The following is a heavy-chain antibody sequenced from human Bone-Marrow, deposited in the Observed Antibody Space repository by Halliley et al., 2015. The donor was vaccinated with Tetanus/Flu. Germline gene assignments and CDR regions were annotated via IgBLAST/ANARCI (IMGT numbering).Heavy chain of an antibody. CDR1: GFIFSSHA. J-gene: IGHJ4*02. Sequence: AASGFIFSSHAMSWVRKAPGKGLEWVSGISGSGLTTDYADSVKGRFTISRDNFNKMLFLQMDSLGAEDTAVYHCAKGPYTSGSYFFDYWGQGTLVTVST. D-gene: IGHD3-10*01. V-gene: IGHV3-23*01. CDR3: AKGPYTSGSYFFDY. CDR2: ISGSGLTT.